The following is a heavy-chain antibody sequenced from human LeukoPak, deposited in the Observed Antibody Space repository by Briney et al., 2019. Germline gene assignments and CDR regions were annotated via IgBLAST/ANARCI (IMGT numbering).Heavy chain of an antibody. J-gene: IGHJ5*02. CDR2: IIPIFGTA. Sequence: ASVKVSCKASGGTFSSYAISWVRQAPGQGLEWMGGIIPIFGTANYAQKFQGRVTITADESTSTAYMELSSLRSEDTAVYYCARVGCSSTSCRNWFDPWGQGTLVTVSS. D-gene: IGHD2-2*01. CDR1: GGTFSSYA. V-gene: IGHV1-69*13. CDR3: ARVGCSSTSCRNWFDP.